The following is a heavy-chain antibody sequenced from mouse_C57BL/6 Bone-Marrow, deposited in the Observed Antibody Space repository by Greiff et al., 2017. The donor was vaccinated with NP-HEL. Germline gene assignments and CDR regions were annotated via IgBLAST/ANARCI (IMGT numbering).Heavy chain of an antibody. D-gene: IGHD2-5*01. CDR1: GYSFTSYY. V-gene: IGHV1-66*01. J-gene: IGHJ2*01. CDR3: ARNSSNPYYFDY. Sequence: QVQLKQSGPELVKPGASVKISCKASGYSFTSYYIHWVKQRPGQGLEWIGWIYPGSGNTKYNEKFKGKATLTADTSSSTAYMQLSSLTSEDSAVYYCARNSSNPYYFDYWGQGTTLTVSS. CDR2: IYPGSGNT.